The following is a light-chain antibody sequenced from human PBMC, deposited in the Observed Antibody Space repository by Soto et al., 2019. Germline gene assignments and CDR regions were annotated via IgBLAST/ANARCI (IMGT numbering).Light chain of an antibody. CDR2: GAS. CDR1: QSVTSTY. J-gene: IGKJ2*01. CDR3: QQYDNWPYT. V-gene: IGKV3-20*01. Sequence: EIVLTQSPGTLSLSPGERATLSCRASQSVTSTYLAWYQQKPGQGPRLLIYGASSRATGIPDRFSGSGSGTDFTLTISSLQSEDFAVYFCQQYDNWPYTFGQGTKLEIK.